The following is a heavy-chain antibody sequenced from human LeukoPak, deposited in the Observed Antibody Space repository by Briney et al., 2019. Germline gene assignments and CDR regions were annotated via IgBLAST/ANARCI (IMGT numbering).Heavy chain of an antibody. J-gene: IGHJ4*02. V-gene: IGHV3-23*01. Sequence: GGSLRLSCAASGFTFSSYAMRWVRQAPGKGLEWVSAISGSGGSTYYADSVKGRFTISRDNSKNTLYLQMNSLRAEDTAVYYRAKAYYSDYYGSGSYWSYWGQGTLVTVSS. CDR3: AKAYYSDYYGSGSYWSY. CDR1: GFTFSSYA. CDR2: ISGSGGST. D-gene: IGHD3-10*01.